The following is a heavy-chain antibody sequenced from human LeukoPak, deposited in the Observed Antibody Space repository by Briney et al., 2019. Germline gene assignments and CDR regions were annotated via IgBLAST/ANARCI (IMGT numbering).Heavy chain of an antibody. CDR2: INTDGSIK. D-gene: IGHD3-3*01. V-gene: IGHV3-7*01. J-gene: IGHJ4*02. Sequence: GGSLRLSCAASGFTFGGYWMSWVRQPPGRGLEWVANINTDGSIKYYVDSIKGRFTISRDNAKNSLYLQMNSLRAEDTAVYYCASGFLQWLYWGQGTLVTVSS. CDR1: GFTFGGYW. CDR3: ASGFLQWLY.